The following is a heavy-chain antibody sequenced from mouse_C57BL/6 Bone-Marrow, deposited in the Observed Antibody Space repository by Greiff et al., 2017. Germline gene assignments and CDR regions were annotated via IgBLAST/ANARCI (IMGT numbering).Heavy chain of an antibody. D-gene: IGHD1-1*01. V-gene: IGHV14-2*01. CDR1: GFNIKDYY. CDR3: TRYLIYYGTNY. J-gene: IGHJ2*01. Sequence: DVQLVESGAELVKPGASVKLSCTASGFNIKDYYIHWVKQRTEQGLEWIGRIDPEDGETKYAPKFQDKATITADTSSNTAYLQLSSLTSEDTAVYYCTRYLIYYGTNYWGQGTTLTVSS. CDR2: IDPEDGET.